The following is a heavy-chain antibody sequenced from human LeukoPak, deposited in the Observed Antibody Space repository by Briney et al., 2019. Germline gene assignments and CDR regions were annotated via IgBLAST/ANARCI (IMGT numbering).Heavy chain of an antibody. J-gene: IGHJ5*02. D-gene: IGHD2-15*01. V-gene: IGHV3-48*03. CDR3: ARGFCSGGSCSRIVDP. CDR1: GFNFSSYE. CDR2: ISSTGSTI. Sequence: GGSLRLSCAASGFNFSSYEMNWVRQAPGKGLEWLSYISSTGSTIYYTDSVKGRFTVSRDNAKNSLYLQMNSLRDEDTAVYYCARGFCSGGSCSRIVDPWGRGTLVTVSS.